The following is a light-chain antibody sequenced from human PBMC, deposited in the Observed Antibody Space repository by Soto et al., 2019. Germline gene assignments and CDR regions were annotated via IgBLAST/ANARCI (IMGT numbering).Light chain of an antibody. CDR2: DAY. V-gene: IGKV1-5*01. J-gene: IGKJ1*01. CDR1: QSISSW. Sequence: DIQMTQSPSTLSASVGDRVTITCRAGQSISSWLAWYQQKPGKAHKLLIYDAYSLESGVQSRFSGSGSGTEFTLTIRSLQPDDFATYYCQQYNTYSWTFGQGTKVDIK. CDR3: QQYNTYSWT.